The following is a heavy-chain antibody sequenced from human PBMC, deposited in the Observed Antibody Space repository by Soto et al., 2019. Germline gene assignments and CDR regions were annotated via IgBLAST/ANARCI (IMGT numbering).Heavy chain of an antibody. J-gene: IGHJ5*02. CDR3: ARAGDYGGFDP. V-gene: IGHV4-34*01. Sequence: QVQLQQWGAGLLKPSETLSLTCAVYGGSFSGYYWSWIRQPPGKGLEWIGEINHSGSTNYNPSLKSRVTISVDTSKNQFSLKLSSVTAADTAVYYWARAGDYGGFDPWGQGTLVTVSS. CDR2: INHSGST. CDR1: GGSFSGYY. D-gene: IGHD4-17*01.